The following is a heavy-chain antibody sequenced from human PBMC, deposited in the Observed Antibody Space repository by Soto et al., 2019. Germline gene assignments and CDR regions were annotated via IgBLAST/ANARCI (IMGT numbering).Heavy chain of an antibody. V-gene: IGHV3-7*03. CDR1: GFTVSSYW. J-gene: IGHJ4*02. D-gene: IGHD2-15*01. Sequence: GGSLRLTCAASGFTVSSYWMSWVRQAPGKGLEWVANIKQDGSEKYYVDSVKGRFTISRDNAKNSLYLQMNSLRAEDTAVYYCPRGPSIVVVVRYYLDYWGQGTLLTVSS. CDR3: PRGPSIVVVVRYYLDY. CDR2: IKQDGSEK.